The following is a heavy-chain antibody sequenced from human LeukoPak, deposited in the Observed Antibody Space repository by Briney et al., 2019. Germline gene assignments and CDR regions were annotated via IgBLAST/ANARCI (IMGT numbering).Heavy chain of an antibody. CDR1: GYIFSSYW. V-gene: IGHV5-51*01. CDR3: ARLNHYDTSGYYSSEYFQY. D-gene: IGHD3-22*01. J-gene: IGHJ1*01. Sequence: GESLKISCKGSGYIFSSYWLAWVRQMPGKGLEWMGIVYPGDSDIRYSPSFQGLVTISADTSINTAYLQLSSLGASDTAMYFCARLNHYDTSGYYSSEYFQYWGQGTLVTVSS. CDR2: VYPGDSDI.